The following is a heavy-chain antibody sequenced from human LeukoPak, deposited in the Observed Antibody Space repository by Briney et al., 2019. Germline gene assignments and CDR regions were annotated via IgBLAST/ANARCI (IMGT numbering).Heavy chain of an antibody. CDR1: GFTFSDYY. CDR3: ARVVATIGYYYYYYMTS. CDR2: ISSSGSTI. V-gene: IGHV3-11*01. Sequence: GGSLRLSCAASGFTFSDYYMSWIRQAPGKGLEWVSYISSSGSTIYYADSVKGRFTISRDNAKNSLYLQMNSLRAEDTAVYYCARVVATIGYYYYYYMTSGAKGPRSPSP. J-gene: IGHJ6*03. D-gene: IGHD5-12*01.